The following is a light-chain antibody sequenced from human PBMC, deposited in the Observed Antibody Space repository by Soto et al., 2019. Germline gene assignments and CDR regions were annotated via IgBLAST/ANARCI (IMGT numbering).Light chain of an antibody. CDR2: EVS. V-gene: IGLV2-14*01. J-gene: IGLJ3*02. Sequence: QSALTQPASVSGSPGQSITISCTGTSSDVDAYNSVCWHQQHPGKAPKLMIYEVSKRPSGVSARVSASKSGNTASLPISGLQADDEAYYYCSSFTRSDTWVFGRRTQLTGL. CDR1: SSDVDAYNS. CDR3: SSFTRSDTWV.